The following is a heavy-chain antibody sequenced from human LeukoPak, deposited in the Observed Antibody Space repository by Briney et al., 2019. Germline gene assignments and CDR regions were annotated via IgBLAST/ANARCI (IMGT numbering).Heavy chain of an antibody. J-gene: IGHJ4*02. D-gene: IGHD3-22*01. Sequence: ASVKVSCKASGYTFTGYYMHWVRQAPGQGLEWMGRINPNSGGTNYAQKFQGRVTMTRDTSISTAYMELSRLRSDDTAVYYSAREVYDSFYYFDYWGQGTLVTVSS. CDR3: AREVYDSFYYFDY. CDR2: INPNSGGT. CDR1: GYTFTGYY. V-gene: IGHV1-2*06.